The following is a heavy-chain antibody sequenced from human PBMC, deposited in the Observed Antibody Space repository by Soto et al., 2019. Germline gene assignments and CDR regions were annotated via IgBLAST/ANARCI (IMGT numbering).Heavy chain of an antibody. D-gene: IGHD1-7*01. CDR2: IYPGDSET. CDR3: ARLGTMAEPDG. CDR1: AYSFTSYW. Sequence: GESLKISCQGSAYSFTSYWIGWVRQMPGKGLEWMGIIYPGDSETGYSPSFEGQVTISVDKSTSTAYLQWSSLKASDTAMYYCARLGTMAEPDGWGQGTLVTVSS. J-gene: IGHJ4*02. V-gene: IGHV5-51*01.